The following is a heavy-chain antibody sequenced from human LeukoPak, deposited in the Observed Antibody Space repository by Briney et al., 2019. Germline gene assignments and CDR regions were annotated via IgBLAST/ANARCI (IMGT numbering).Heavy chain of an antibody. D-gene: IGHD5/OR15-5a*01. Sequence: SETLSLTCAVYGGSFSGYYWSWIRQPPGKGLEWIGEINHSGSTNYNPSLKSRLTISVDTSKNQFSLNLSSVTVADTAIYYCARVYISGRSYFDYWGQGILVTVSS. J-gene: IGHJ4*02. V-gene: IGHV4-34*01. CDR1: GGSFSGYY. CDR2: INHSGST. CDR3: ARVYISGRSYFDY.